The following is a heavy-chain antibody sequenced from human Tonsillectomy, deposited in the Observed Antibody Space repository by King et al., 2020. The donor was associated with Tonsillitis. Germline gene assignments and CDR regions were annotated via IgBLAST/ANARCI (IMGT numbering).Heavy chain of an antibody. CDR1: GYTFTSYG. CDR3: ARDGGDPTYYYYFYMDV. CDR2: ISGYNGNT. V-gene: IGHV1-18*01. Sequence: VQLVQSGAEVKKPGASVKVSCKASGYTFTSYGISWVRQASGQGLEWMGWISGYNGNTNYEKKFQGRVTMTTDTSTSTAYMELRSLRSDDTAVYYCARDGGDPTYYYYFYMDVWGKGTSVTVSS. D-gene: IGHD2-21*01. J-gene: IGHJ6*03.